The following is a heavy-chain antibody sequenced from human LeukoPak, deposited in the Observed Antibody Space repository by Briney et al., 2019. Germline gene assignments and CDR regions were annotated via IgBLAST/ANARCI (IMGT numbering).Heavy chain of an antibody. V-gene: IGHV3-33*01. CDR3: ARARDEYYFDY. J-gene: IGHJ4*02. CDR1: GFTFRNFG. CDR2: IRYDGNEK. Sequence: PGGSLRLSCAASGFTFRNFGMHWVRQAPGKGLEWVTVIRYDGNEKYYADSVKGRFTISKDNSKNMLYPQMNNLRVEDTAVYYCARARDEYYFDYWGQGALVTVSS. D-gene: IGHD6-6*01.